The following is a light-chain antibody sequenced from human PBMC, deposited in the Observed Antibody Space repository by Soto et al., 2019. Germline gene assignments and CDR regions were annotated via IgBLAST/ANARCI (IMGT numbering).Light chain of an antibody. Sequence: QSVLTQPPSASGTPGQRVTISCSGSSSNIGSNSANWYQQLPGTAPKLLIHSTNKRPSGVPDRFSASKSGTSASLAISGLQSEDEADYYCAAWDDRLSGHVFGTGTQLTVL. CDR2: STN. CDR1: SSNIGSNS. J-gene: IGLJ1*01. CDR3: AAWDDRLSGHV. V-gene: IGLV1-44*01.